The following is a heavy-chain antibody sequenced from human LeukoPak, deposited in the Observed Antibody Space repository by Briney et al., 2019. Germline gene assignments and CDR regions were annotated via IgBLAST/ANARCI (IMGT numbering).Heavy chain of an antibody. J-gene: IGHJ4*02. CDR1: GFTFSSYW. CDR3: TRDTQSHFDY. V-gene: IGHV3-74*01. Sequence: GGSLRLSCAASGFTFSSYWMHWARQAPGKGLVWVSCIDSAGSNTYYADSVKGRFTISRENAKNTLYLQMNSLRAEDTAVYYCTRDTQSHFDYWGQGTLVTVSS. CDR2: IDSAGSNT.